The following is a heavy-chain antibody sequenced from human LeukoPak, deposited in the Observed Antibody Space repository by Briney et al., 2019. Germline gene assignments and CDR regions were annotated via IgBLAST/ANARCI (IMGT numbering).Heavy chain of an antibody. J-gene: IGHJ4*02. CDR1: GGSFSGYY. V-gene: IGHV4-34*01. D-gene: IGHD6-19*01. CDR3: ARGTLYRGWSYYLDF. CDR2: INHSGST. Sequence: SETLSLTCAVYGGSFSGYYWSWIRQPPGKGLEWIGEINHSGSTNYNPSLKSRVTISVDTSKNQFSLKLSSVTAADTAMYYCARGTLYRGWSYYLDFWGQGSQVTVSS.